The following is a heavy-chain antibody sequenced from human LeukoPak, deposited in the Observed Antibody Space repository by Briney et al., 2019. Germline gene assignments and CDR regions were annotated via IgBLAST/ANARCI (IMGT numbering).Heavy chain of an antibody. CDR1: GFTFSSYT. V-gene: IGHV3-21*01. CDR2: ISSSSSYI. J-gene: IGHJ4*02. Sequence: GGSLRLSCAASGFTFSSYTMNWVRQAPGKALEWVSSISSSSSYIYYTDSLKGRFTISRDNAKNSLYLQMNSLRAEDTAVYYCARDLEGGFDYWGQGTLVTVSS. CDR3: ARDLEGGFDY. D-gene: IGHD3-16*01.